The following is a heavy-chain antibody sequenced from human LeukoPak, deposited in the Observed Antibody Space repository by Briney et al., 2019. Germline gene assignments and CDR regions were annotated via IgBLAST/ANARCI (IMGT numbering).Heavy chain of an antibody. CDR1: GFTFSSYG. Sequence: GSLRLSCAASGFTFSSYGMHWVRQPPGKVLEWIGEINHSGSTNYNPSLKSRVTISVDTSKNQFSLKLSSVTAADTAVYYCATVYYYYYYMDVWGKGTTVTVSS. CDR2: INHSGST. J-gene: IGHJ6*03. V-gene: IGHV4-34*01. CDR3: ATVYYYYYYMDV.